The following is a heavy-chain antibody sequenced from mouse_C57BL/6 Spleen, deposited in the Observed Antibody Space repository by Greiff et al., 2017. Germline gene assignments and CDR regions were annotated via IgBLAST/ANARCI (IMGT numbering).Heavy chain of an antibody. Sequence: EVKLQESGPGLVKPSQSLSLTCSVTGYSITSGYYWNWIRQFPGNKLEWMGYISYDGSNNYNPSLKNRISITRDTSKNQFFLKLNSDSTEDTATYYCTRDFYWYRHVHWRQGTTLTLSS. CDR1: GYSITSGYY. D-gene: IGHD2-1*01. J-gene: IGHJ2*01. CDR3: TRDFYWYRHVH. CDR2: ISYDGSN. V-gene: IGHV3-6*01.